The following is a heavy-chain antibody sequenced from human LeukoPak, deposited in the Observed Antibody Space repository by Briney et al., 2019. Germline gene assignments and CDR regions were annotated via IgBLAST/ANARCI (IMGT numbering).Heavy chain of an antibody. Sequence: SETLSLTCAVYGGSFSGYYWSWIRQPPGKGLEWIGEINHSGSTNYNPSLKSRVTISVDTSKNQFSLKLSSVIAADTAVYYCARAARYSSGWSLVYGMDVWGKGTTVTVSS. J-gene: IGHJ6*04. V-gene: IGHV4-34*01. CDR3: ARAARYSSGWSLVYGMDV. CDR1: GGSFSGYY. D-gene: IGHD6-19*01. CDR2: INHSGST.